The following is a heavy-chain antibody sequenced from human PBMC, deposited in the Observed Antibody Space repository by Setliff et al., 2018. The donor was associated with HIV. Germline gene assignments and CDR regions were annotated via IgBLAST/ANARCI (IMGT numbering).Heavy chain of an antibody. Sequence: GASVKVSCKASGYTFSTYGISWVRQAPGQGLEWMGWISVYNNKTIYAQKLQGRVTMTTDTSTNTAYMELRSLRSDDTAVYHCARVDGYNKYDSGGLDYWGQGTLVTVSS. D-gene: IGHD5-12*01. V-gene: IGHV1-18*01. CDR3: ARVDGYNKYDSGGLDY. CDR2: ISVYNNKT. CDR1: GYTFSTYG. J-gene: IGHJ4*02.